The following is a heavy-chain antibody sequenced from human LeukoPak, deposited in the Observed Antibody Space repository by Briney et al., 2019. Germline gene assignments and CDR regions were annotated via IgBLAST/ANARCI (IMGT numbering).Heavy chain of an antibody. CDR3: ARVHGQQLPFAHDY. CDR2: ISSSSSYI. J-gene: IGHJ4*02. Sequence: GGSLRLSCAASGFTFSSYSMNWVRQAPGKGLEWVSSISSSSSYIYYADSVKGRFTISRDNAKKSLYLQMNSLRAEDTAVYHCARVHGQQLPFAHDYWGQGTLVIVSS. D-gene: IGHD6-13*01. CDR1: GFTFSSYS. V-gene: IGHV3-21*01.